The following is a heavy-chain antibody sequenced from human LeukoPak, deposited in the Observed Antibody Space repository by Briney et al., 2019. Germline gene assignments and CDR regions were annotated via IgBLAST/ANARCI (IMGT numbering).Heavy chain of an antibody. V-gene: IGHV3-33*01. D-gene: IGHD1-26*01. CDR1: GFTFSNYG. J-gene: IGHJ4*02. CDR3: ATHRGSYPAGGFNY. CDR2: IFYDRSHK. Sequence: PGGSLRLSCAASGFTFSNYGMHWVRQAPGKGLEWVAVIFYDRSHKYYAEYVKGRFTVSRDNSKNTLYLQMNSLRVEDTAVFYCATHRGSYPAGGFNYWGQGTLVTVSS.